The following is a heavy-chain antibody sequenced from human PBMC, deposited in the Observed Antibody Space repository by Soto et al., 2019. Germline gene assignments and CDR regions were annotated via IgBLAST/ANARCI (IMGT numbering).Heavy chain of an antibody. J-gene: IGHJ6*03. V-gene: IGHV3-48*01. CDR1: GFTFSSYS. D-gene: IGHD2-15*01. CDR2: ISSSSSTI. Sequence: PGGSLRLSCAASGFTFSSYSMNWVRQAPGKGLEWVSYISSSSSTIYYADSVKGRFTISRDNAKNSLYLQMNSLRAEDTAVYYCARVGREELCSGGSCYSHYYYYMDVWGKGTTVTVS. CDR3: ARVGREELCSGGSCYSHYYYYMDV.